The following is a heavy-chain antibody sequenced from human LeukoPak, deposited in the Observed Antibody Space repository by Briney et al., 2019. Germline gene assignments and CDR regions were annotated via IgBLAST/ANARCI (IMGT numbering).Heavy chain of an antibody. J-gene: IGHJ5*02. D-gene: IGHD3-3*01. V-gene: IGHV3-23*01. CDR2: ISGSGGST. Sequence: GGSLRLSCAAPGFTFSSYAMSWVRQAPGKGLEWVSAISGSGGSTYYADSVKGRLTISRDNSKNTLYLQMNSLRAEDTAVYYCAKAGDGTLLRFLEWSPFDPWGQGTLVTVSS. CDR3: AKAGDGTLLRFLEWSPFDP. CDR1: GFTFSSYA.